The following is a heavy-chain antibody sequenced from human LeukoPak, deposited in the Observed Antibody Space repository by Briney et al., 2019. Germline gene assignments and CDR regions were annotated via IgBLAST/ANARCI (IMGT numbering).Heavy chain of an antibody. CDR2: ISAYNGNT. J-gene: IGHJ4*02. Sequence: ASVKVSCKASGYTFTSYGISWVRQAPGQGLEWMGWISAYNGNTNYAQKLQGRVTMTTDTSTSTAYMELRSLRSDDTAVYYCARTDYYYDSSGYRYWGQGTPVTVSS. CDR3: ARTDYYYDSSGYRY. CDR1: GYTFTSYG. D-gene: IGHD3-22*01. V-gene: IGHV1-18*01.